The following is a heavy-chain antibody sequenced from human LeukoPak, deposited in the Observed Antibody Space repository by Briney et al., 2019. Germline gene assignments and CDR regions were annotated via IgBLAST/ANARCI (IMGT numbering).Heavy chain of an antibody. D-gene: IGHD5-18*01. J-gene: IGHJ6*02. Sequence: GGSLRLSCAASGFTFSSYAISWVRQAPGKGLEWVSAISGSGGSTYYADSVKGRSTISRDNSKNTLYLQMNSLRAEDTAVYYCAKADTVMGLGYGMDVWGQGTTVTVSS. CDR2: ISGSGGST. CDR1: GFTFSSYA. V-gene: IGHV3-23*01. CDR3: AKADTVMGLGYGMDV.